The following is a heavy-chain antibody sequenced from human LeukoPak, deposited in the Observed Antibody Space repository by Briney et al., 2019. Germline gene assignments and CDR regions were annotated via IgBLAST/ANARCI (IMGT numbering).Heavy chain of an antibody. Sequence: ASVKVSCKASGYTFTSYYIHWVRQAPGQGLEWMGIINPSGGSTTYAQKFQGRVTMTRDTSTITVYMELSSLRSEDTAAYYCARDPTVTTSSRITIFGAVKSPHNWFDPWGQGTLVTVSS. J-gene: IGHJ5*02. D-gene: IGHD3-3*01. CDR2: INPSGGST. CDR3: ARDPTVTTSSRITIFGAVKSPHNWFDP. CDR1: GYTFTSYY. V-gene: IGHV1-46*01.